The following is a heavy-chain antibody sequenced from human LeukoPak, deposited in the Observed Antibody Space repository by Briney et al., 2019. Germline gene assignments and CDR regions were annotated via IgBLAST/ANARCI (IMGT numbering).Heavy chain of an antibody. J-gene: IGHJ5*02. D-gene: IGHD2-2*01. V-gene: IGHV6-1*01. Sequence: SQTLSLTCAISGDSVSSNSVTWNWIRQSPSRGLEWLGRTYYRSTWYNDYAVSVRGRITVNPDTSKNQFSLHLNSVTPEDTAVYYCARRLTQYVCFDPWGQGILVTVSS. CDR2: TYYRSTWYN. CDR3: ARRLTQYVCFDP. CDR1: GDSVSSNSVT.